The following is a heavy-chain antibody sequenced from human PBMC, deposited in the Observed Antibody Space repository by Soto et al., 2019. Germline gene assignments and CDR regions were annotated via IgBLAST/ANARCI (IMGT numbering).Heavy chain of an antibody. CDR3: AIERPDGSRLDP. CDR2: IYYSGNT. J-gene: IGHJ5*02. V-gene: IGHV4-30-4*01. Sequence: QVQLQESGPGLVKPSQTLSLTCTVSGGSISSGDYYWSWIRQPPGKGLEGIGYIYYSGNTYYNPSLKSRVTISVDTSKNQFSLKLSSGTAADTAVYYCAIERPDGSRLDPWRQGTLVTVSS. CDR1: GGSISSGDYY. D-gene: IGHD6-13*01.